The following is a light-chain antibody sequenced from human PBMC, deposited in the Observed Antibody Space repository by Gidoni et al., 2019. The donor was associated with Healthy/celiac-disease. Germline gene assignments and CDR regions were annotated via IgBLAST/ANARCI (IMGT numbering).Light chain of an antibody. CDR2: DAS. Sequence: DIHMTQSPSSLSASVGDRVTITCQASQDISNYLNWYQQKPGEAPKLLIYDASNLETGVPSRFSGSGSGTDFTFTISSLQPEDIATYYCQQYDNRPLWTFGQGTKVEIK. J-gene: IGKJ1*01. CDR3: QQYDNRPLWT. V-gene: IGKV1-33*01. CDR1: QDISNY.